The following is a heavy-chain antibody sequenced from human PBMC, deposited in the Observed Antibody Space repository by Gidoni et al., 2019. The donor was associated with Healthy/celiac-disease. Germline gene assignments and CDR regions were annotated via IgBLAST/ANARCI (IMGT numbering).Heavy chain of an antibody. CDR2: INHSGSP. V-gene: IGHV4-34*01. D-gene: IGHD3-16*01. Sequence: VQLQQWGAGLLKPSETLSLTCAVYGGSFSGYYWSWLRQPPGKGLAWIGEINHSGSPNYNPSLKSRVTISVDTSKNQFSLKLSSVTAADTAVYYCARGGTLRSQSSANFDYWGQGTLVTVSS. CDR3: ARGGTLRSQSSANFDY. CDR1: GGSFSGYY. J-gene: IGHJ4*02.